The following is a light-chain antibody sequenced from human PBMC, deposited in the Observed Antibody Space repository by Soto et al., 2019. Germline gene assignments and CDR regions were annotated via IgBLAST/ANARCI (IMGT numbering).Light chain of an antibody. CDR1: QGIGTY. V-gene: IGKV1-9*01. CDR3: QQVQIYPLT. Sequence: DIQLTQSPSFLSASVGDRVTITCRASQGIGTYLAWWQQKPGKAPKVLVFAASSLQSGVPARFSGSGSGTDFTLTISSLQPEDFATYYCQQVQIYPLTFGGGTKVDSK. CDR2: AAS. J-gene: IGKJ4*01.